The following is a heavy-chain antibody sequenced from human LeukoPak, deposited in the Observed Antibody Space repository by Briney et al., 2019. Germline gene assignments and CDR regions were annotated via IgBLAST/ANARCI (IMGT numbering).Heavy chain of an antibody. J-gene: IGHJ4*02. Sequence: GGSLRLSCAASGFVFSSYGMHWVRQAPGKGLEWVAVIWSDGSYKDYADSVKGRSTISRDNSKNTLYLQMNSLRAEDTAVYYCARDGGSGSPKVYFDYWGQGTLVTVSS. CDR3: ARDGGSGSPKVYFDY. CDR1: GFVFSSYG. CDR2: IWSDGSYK. V-gene: IGHV3-33*01. D-gene: IGHD3-10*01.